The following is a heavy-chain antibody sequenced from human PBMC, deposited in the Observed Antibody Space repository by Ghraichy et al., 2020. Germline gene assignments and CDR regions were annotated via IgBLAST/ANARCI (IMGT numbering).Heavy chain of an antibody. D-gene: IGHD2-15*01. CDR2: INHSGST. CDR1: GGSFSGYY. CDR3: ARVVLSCSGGSCYSAYFDY. V-gene: IGHV4-34*01. J-gene: IGHJ4*02. Sequence: SETLSLTCAVYGGSFSGYYWSWIRQPPGKGLEWIGEINHSGSTNYNPSLKSRVTISVDTSKNQFSLKLSSVTAADTAVYYCARVVLSCSGGSCYSAYFDYWGQGTLVTVSS.